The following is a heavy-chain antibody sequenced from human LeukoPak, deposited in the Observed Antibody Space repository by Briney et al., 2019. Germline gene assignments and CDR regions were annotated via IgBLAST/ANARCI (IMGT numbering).Heavy chain of an antibody. CDR3: AKDRWMDFWSGETYIDY. J-gene: IGHJ4*02. CDR1: GFTFSSYA. CDR2: ISDSGGST. V-gene: IGHV3-23*01. Sequence: PGGSLRLSCAASGFTFSSYAMSWVRQAPGRGLEWVSAISDSGGSTYYADSVKGRFTISRDNSKNTLYLQMNSLRAEDTAVYYCAKDRWMDFWSGETYIDYWGQGTLVTVSS. D-gene: IGHD3-3*01.